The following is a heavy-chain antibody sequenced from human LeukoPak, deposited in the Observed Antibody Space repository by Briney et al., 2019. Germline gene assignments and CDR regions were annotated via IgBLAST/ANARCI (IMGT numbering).Heavy chain of an antibody. CDR3: AKDSTAASMQD. CDR2: IGGDGRSA. J-gene: IGHJ1*01. V-gene: IGHV3-43*02. Sequence: GGSLRLSCTACGSISDDSAMHWVRQAPGKGLEWVSFIGGDGRSAYYRDSVKGRFTISRDNTKNSLYLQMNSLRTEDTAFYYCAKDSTAASMQDWGQGTLVTVSS. CDR1: GSISDDSA. D-gene: IGHD2-2*01.